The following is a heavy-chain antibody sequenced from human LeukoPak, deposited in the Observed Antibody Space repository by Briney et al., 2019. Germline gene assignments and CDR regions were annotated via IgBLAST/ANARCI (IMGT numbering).Heavy chain of an antibody. CDR3: ARDLSGKYSIDY. V-gene: IGHV3-30*03. CDR1: GFTFSNYG. Sequence: GGSLRLSCAASGFTFSNYGMHWVRQAPGKGLEWVAVITYDGSIESYADSVKGRFTISRDSSKNTLSLQVNSLRTEDTAVYYCARDLSGKYSIDYWGQGTLVTVSS. CDR2: ITYDGSIE. D-gene: IGHD1-26*01. J-gene: IGHJ4*02.